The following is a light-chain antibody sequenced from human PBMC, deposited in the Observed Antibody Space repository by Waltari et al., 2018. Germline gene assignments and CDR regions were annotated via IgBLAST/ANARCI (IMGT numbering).Light chain of an antibody. V-gene: IGKV1-33*01. CDR2: AAS. J-gene: IGKJ3*01. CDR1: QDINNC. CDR3: QQCEDVPFT. Sequence: IQMTQSPSSLSASVGDRATITCQATQDINNCLNWYHQKPGNAPKLLIYAASILEAGVPLRLSGSGSGTHFTFTISSLQTEDIGTYFCQQCEDVPFTFGPGTKVEMK.